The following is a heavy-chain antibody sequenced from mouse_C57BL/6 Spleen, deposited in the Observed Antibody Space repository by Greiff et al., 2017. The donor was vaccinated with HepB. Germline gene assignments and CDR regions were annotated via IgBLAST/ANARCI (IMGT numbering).Heavy chain of an antibody. J-gene: IGHJ1*03. CDR1: GYAFSSSW. Sequence: VQLQQSGPELVKPGASVKISCKASGYAFSSSWMNWVKQRPGKGLEWIGRIYPGDGDTNYNGKFKGKATLTADKSSSTAYMQLSSLTSEDSAVYFCASRGTTVVDWYFDVWGTGTTVTVSS. D-gene: IGHD1-1*01. V-gene: IGHV1-82*01. CDR3: ASRGTTVVDWYFDV. CDR2: IYPGDGDT.